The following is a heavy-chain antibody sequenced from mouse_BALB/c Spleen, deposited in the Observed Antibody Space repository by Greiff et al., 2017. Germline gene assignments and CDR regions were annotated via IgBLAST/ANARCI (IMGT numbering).Heavy chain of an antibody. J-gene: IGHJ2*01. CDR2: ISSGGSYT. Sequence: EVQRVESGGDLVKPGGSLKLSCAASGFTFSSYGMSWVRQTPDKRLEWVATISSGGSYTYYPDSVKGRFTISRDNAKNTLYLQMSSLKSEDTAMYYCARHIHTTVVADYWGQGTTLTVSS. CDR3: ARHIHTTVVADY. V-gene: IGHV5-6*01. CDR1: GFTFSSYG. D-gene: IGHD1-1*01.